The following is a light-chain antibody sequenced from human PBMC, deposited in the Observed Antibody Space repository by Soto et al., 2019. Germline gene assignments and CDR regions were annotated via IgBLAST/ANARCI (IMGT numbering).Light chain of an antibody. Sequence: IVLTRSPGTLSLSPGERATLSCRASQTITGRSLAWYQQKPGQAPRLLITSISTRATGIPDRFSGSGFGADFLFTIPKLEPKDFEVYYCQQFQNPGTLGKGTRV. J-gene: IGKJ1*01. V-gene: IGKV3-20*01. CDR1: QTITGRS. CDR2: SIS. CDR3: QQFQNPGT.